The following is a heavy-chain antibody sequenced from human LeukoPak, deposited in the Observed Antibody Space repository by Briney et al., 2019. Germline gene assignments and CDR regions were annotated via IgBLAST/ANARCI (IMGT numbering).Heavy chain of an antibody. J-gene: IGHJ3*02. CDR1: GFTFSGYW. V-gene: IGHV3-7*05. D-gene: IGHD2-8*01. CDR2: IKKEENET. CDR3: ARAGINAVFDI. Sequence: PGGSLRLSCAASGFTFSGYWMTWVRQAPGKGLEWVANIKKEENETNYVDSVKGRFTISRDNAENSLYLQMNSLRAEDTAVYYCARAGINAVFDIWGQGTMVTVSS.